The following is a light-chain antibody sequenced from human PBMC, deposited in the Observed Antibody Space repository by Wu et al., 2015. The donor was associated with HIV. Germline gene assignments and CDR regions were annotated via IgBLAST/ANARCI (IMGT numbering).Light chain of an antibody. CDR2: AAS. V-gene: IGKV1-6*01. CDR1: QGIGND. Sequence: AIQMTQSPSSLSASVGDRVTITCRASQGIGNDLGWYQQKPGKAPKLLIYAASSLQSGVPSRFSGSGSGTDFTLTISSLQPEDFATYSCLQDYNYPWTFGQ. CDR3: LQDYNYPWT. J-gene: IGKJ1*01.